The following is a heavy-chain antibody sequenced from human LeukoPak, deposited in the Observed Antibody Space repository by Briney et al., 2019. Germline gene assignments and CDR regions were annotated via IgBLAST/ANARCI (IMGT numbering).Heavy chain of an antibody. D-gene: IGHD6-6*01. CDR2: ISYDGSNK. J-gene: IGHJ6*02. Sequence: GGSLRLSCAASGFTFSSYAMHWVRQAPGKGLEWVAVISYDGSNKYYADSVKGRFTISRDNSKNTLYLQMNSLRAEDTAVYYCARTSSSWEYYYYGMDVWGQGTTVTVSS. CDR3: ARTSSSWEYYYYGMDV. V-gene: IGHV3-30*04. CDR1: GFTFSSYA.